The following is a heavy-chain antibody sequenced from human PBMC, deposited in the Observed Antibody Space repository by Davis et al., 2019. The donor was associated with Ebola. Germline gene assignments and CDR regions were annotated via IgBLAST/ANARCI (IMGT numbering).Heavy chain of an antibody. Sequence: GGSLRLSCAASGFTFSSNSMNWVRQAPGKGLEWVSFISSSSNYIYYADSVKGRFTVSRDNAKNSLYLQMNSLKAEDTAVYYCAREAVAGYDYWGQGTLVTVSS. CDR1: GFTFSSNS. D-gene: IGHD6-19*01. CDR3: AREAVAGYDY. V-gene: IGHV3-21*04. CDR2: ISSSSNYI. J-gene: IGHJ4*02.